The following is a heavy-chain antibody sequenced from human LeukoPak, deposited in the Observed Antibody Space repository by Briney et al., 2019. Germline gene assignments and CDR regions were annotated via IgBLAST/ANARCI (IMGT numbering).Heavy chain of an antibody. V-gene: IGHV3-43*01. Sequence: GGSLRLSCAASGFTFNDYGMSWVRQAPGKGLEWVSLISWNGVTTYYEDSVKGRFTISRDNSKNSLYLQMYSLRTEDTALYYCAKERGSSGYFDYWGQGTLVTVSS. D-gene: IGHD6-6*01. CDR3: AKERGSSGYFDY. CDR2: ISWNGVTT. CDR1: GFTFNDYG. J-gene: IGHJ4*02.